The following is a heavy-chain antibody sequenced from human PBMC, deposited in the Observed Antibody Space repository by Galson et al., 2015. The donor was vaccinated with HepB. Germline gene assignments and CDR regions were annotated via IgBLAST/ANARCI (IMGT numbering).Heavy chain of an antibody. CDR1: GFIFSTYS. J-gene: IGHJ3*02. CDR3: ARDWSQWEPPFDI. CDR2: MSSNSEYI. V-gene: IGHV3-21*01. D-gene: IGHD1-26*01. Sequence: SLRLSCAASGFIFSTYSVNWVRQAPGKGLEWVTSMSSNSEYIFYADSVKGRFTISRDNAKKSLYLQMNSLRDEDTAMYYCARDWSQWEPPFDIWGQGTMVTVSS.